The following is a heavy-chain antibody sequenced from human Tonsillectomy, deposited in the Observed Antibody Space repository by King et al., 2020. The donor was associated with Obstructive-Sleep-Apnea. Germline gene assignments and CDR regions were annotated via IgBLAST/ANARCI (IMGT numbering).Heavy chain of an antibody. V-gene: IGHV4-59*01. CDR2: IYYSGST. Sequence: QLQESGPGLVKPSETLSLTCTVSGGSISSYYWSWIRQPPGKRLEWIGYIYYSGSTNYNPSLKSRVTISVDTSKHQFSLKLSSATAADTAVYYCAGGQNTGYSSSWVYFQHWGQGTLVTVSS. CDR1: GGSISSYY. CDR3: AGGQNTGYSSSWVYFQH. D-gene: IGHD6-13*01. J-gene: IGHJ1*01.